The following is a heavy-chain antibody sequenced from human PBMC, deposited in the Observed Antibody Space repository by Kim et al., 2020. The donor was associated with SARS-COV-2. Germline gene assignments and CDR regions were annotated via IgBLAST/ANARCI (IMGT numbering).Heavy chain of an antibody. Sequence: GGSLRLSCVASGFTFRSYGMHWVRQAPGKGLEWVAVVSYDGSNKYYADSVKGRYTISRDNSKNTLYLQMNSLRAEDTAVHYCAKISCGGDCFPYYFDYWGQGTLVTVSS. CDR1: GFTFRSYG. D-gene: IGHD2-21*02. CDR2: VSYDGSNK. J-gene: IGHJ4*02. CDR3: AKISCGGDCFPYYFDY. V-gene: IGHV3-30*18.